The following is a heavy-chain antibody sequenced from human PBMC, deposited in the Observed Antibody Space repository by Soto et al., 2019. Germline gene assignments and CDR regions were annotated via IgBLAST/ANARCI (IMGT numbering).Heavy chain of an antibody. D-gene: IGHD3-10*01. CDR3: ARGGYYGSGSLIRVFYYYGMDV. CDR2: IIPIFGTA. CDR1: GGTFSSYA. V-gene: IGHV1-69*01. J-gene: IGHJ6*02. Sequence: QVQLVQSGAEVKKPGSSVKVSCKASGGTFSSYAISWVRQAPGQGLEWMGGIIPIFGTANYAQKFQGRVTITADESTSTAYMELSSLRSEDTAVYYCARGGYYGSGSLIRVFYYYGMDVWGQGTTVTVS.